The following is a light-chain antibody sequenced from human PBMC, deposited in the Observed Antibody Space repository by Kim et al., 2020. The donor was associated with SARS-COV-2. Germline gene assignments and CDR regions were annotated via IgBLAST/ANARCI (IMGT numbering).Light chain of an antibody. CDR1: SIGSKS. V-gene: IGLV3-21*04. CDR3: QVWDSSDDHRVV. Sequence: PGNTARMTCGGTSIGSKSVLWYQQKPGQAPVLVISYDSVRPSGIPERFSGSNSGNTATVTISRVEAGDEANYYCQVWDSSDDHRVVFGGGTQLTVL. J-gene: IGLJ2*01. CDR2: YDS.